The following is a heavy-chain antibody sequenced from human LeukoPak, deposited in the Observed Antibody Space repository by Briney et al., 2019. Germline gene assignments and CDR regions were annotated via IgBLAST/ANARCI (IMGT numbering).Heavy chain of an antibody. J-gene: IGHJ4*02. D-gene: IGHD5-12*01. V-gene: IGHV4-4*02. CDR3: ARNRGYSGYEYEFDY. CDR1: GGSISSSNW. Sequence: SGTLSLTCAVSGGSISSSNWWSWVRQPPGKGLGWIGEIYHSGSTNYNPSLKSRVTISVDKSKNQFSLKLSSVTAADTAVYYCARNRGYSGYEYEFDYWGQGTLVTVSS. CDR2: IYHSGST.